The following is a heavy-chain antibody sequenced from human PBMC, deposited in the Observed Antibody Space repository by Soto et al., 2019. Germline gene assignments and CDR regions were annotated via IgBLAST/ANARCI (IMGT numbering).Heavy chain of an antibody. J-gene: IGHJ4*02. CDR2: IASDGKDK. D-gene: IGHD6-13*01. CDR1: GFTFTNSW. CDR3: AKDGAIAAADYFFDY. V-gene: IGHV3-30*18. Sequence: GGSLRLSCAASGFTFTNSWMNWVRQAPGKGLEWVAVIASDGKDKRYADSVKGRFTISRDNSKNTVYLQMNSLRGEDTAVYYCAKDGAIAAADYFFDYWGQGSLVTVSS.